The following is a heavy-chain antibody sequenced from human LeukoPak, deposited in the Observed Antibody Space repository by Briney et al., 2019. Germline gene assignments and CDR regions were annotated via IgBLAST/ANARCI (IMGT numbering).Heavy chain of an antibody. CDR2: INPNSGGT. J-gene: IGHJ4*02. Sequence: GASVTVSCTASGYTFTVYYMHWVRQAPGQGLEWMGWINPNSGGTNYAQKFQGRVTMTRDTSISTAYMELSRLRSDDTAVYYCARDLDENCGGDCHPDYWGQGTLVTVSS. D-gene: IGHD2-21*02. CDR1: GYTFTVYY. CDR3: ARDLDENCGGDCHPDY. V-gene: IGHV1-2*02.